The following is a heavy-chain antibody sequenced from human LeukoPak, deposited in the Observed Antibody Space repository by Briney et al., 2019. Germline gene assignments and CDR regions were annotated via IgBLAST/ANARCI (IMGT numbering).Heavy chain of an antibody. CDR3: AKGALGSRRHYFFDY. D-gene: IGHD6-13*01. CDR1: GFTFSSYG. V-gene: IGHV3-30*02. CDR2: IRYDGSNK. J-gene: IGHJ4*02. Sequence: GGSLRLSCAASGFTFSSYGMHWVRQAPGKGLEWVAFIRYDGSNKYYADSVKGRFTISRDNSKNTLYLQMNTLRAEDTAVYYCAKGALGSRRHYFFDYWGQGTLVTVSS.